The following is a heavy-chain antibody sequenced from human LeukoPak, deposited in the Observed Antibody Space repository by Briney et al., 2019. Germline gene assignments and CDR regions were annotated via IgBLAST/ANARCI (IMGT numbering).Heavy chain of an antibody. J-gene: IGHJ6*03. CDR2: ISHRGRT. Sequence: SETLSLTCAVYGGSLSDYYWSWIRQSPGKGLEWIGEISHRGRTYYNLSLKSRVTISIDTSKNQLSLKLSSVTAADTAVYFCARDYGAYYGSSYHYYYMDVWGRGTTVTVSS. CDR3: ARDYGAYYGSSYHYYYMDV. V-gene: IGHV4-34*01. CDR1: GGSLSDYY. D-gene: IGHD3-10*01.